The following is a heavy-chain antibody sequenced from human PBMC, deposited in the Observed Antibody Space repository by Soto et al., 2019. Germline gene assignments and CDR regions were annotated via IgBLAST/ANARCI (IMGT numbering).Heavy chain of an antibody. CDR3: AKGPQYYYDSSDYYDY. Sequence: EVQLLESGGGLVQPGGSLRLSCVASGFNFRNYAMSWVRQAPGKGLQWVSSLSGAGGSTYYAASVKGRFTISRDNSKTTLYLQMNTLRVEDTAVSFCAKGPQYYYDSSDYYDYWGQGTLVAVSS. V-gene: IGHV3-23*01. CDR1: GFNFRNYA. D-gene: IGHD3-22*01. CDR2: LSGAGGST. J-gene: IGHJ4*02.